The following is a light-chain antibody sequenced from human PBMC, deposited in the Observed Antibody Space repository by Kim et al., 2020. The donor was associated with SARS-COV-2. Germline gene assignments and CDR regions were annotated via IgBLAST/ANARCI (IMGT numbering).Light chain of an antibody. J-gene: IGLJ2*01. CDR1: TLPKKY. V-gene: IGLV3-25*03. CDR3: QTTDDSGTFVI. Sequence: SYELTQPPSVSVSPGQTARITCSGDTLPKKYVYWYQQRPGQSPVLVMYKDTERPSGIPERFSGSSSMTTVTLTISGVQADDEADYYCQTTDDSGTFVIFGGGTKLTVL. CDR2: KDT.